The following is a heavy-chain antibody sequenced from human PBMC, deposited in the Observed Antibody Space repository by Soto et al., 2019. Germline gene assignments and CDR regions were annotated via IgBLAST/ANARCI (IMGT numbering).Heavy chain of an antibody. J-gene: IGHJ4*02. CDR2: IIPILGIA. CDR3: ARGSSYYDSSGYYYVAPFDY. Sequence: QVQLVQSGAEVKKPGSSVKVSCKASGGTFSSYTISWVRQAPGQGLEWMGRIIPILGIANYAQKFQGRVTITADKSTSTAYMELSSLRSEDTAVYYCARGSSYYDSSGYYYVAPFDYWGQGTLVTVSS. CDR1: GGTFSSYT. V-gene: IGHV1-69*02. D-gene: IGHD3-22*01.